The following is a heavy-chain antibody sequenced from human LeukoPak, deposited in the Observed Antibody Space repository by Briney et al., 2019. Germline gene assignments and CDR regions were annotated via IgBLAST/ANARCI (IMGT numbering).Heavy chain of an antibody. V-gene: IGHV4-39*07. J-gene: IGHJ3*02. CDR2: IYYSGST. CDR1: GGSISSSSYY. Sequence: SETLSLTCTVSGGSISSSSYYWGWIRQPPGKGLEWIGSIYYSGSTYYNPSLKSRVTISVDTSKNQFSLKLSSVTAADTAIYFCAKSKGGAFDIWGPGTLVTVSS. CDR3: AKSKGGAFDI. D-gene: IGHD3-16*01.